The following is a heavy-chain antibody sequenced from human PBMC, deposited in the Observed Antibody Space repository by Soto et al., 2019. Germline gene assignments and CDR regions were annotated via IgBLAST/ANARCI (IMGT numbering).Heavy chain of an antibody. J-gene: IGHJ3*02. CDR3: ATPPYSDAFDI. CDR1: GYSFTSYW. Sequence: PGESLKISCKCSGYSFTSYWISWVRQMPGKGLEWMGIIYPGDSDTKYSPSFQGQVTISADKSISTAYLQWSSLKASDTAMYYCATPPYSDAFDIWGQGTMVTVSS. V-gene: IGHV5-51*01. D-gene: IGHD2-15*01. CDR2: IYPGDSDT.